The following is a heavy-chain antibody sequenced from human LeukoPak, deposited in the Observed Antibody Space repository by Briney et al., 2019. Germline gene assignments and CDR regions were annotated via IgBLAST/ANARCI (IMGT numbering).Heavy chain of an antibody. V-gene: IGHV4-4*07. J-gene: IGHJ4*02. CDR3: ARGTGDSSGYSSYFDS. Sequence: SETLSLTCTVSGGSMSTSYWSWIRQPAGKGPEWDGRIYTSGITNYNPSLKSRVTMSVDTSKKQFSLNLSSVTAADTAVYFCARGTGDSSGYSSYFDSWGQGTLVTVSS. D-gene: IGHD3-22*01. CDR2: IYTSGIT. CDR1: GGSMSTSY.